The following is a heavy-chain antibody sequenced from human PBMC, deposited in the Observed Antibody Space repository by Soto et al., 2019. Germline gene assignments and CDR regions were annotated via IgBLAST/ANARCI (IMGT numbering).Heavy chain of an antibody. D-gene: IGHD2-8*01. CDR1: GFTFSSDS. CDR3: ARDVVPRANGLDC. J-gene: IGHJ4*02. Sequence: GGSLRLSCAASGFTFSSDSMNWVRQAPGKGLEWVSSISSSSSYIYYADSVKGRFTISRDNAKNSLYLQMNSLRAEDTAVYYCARDVVPRANGLDCWGQGTLVTVSS. V-gene: IGHV3-21*01. CDR2: ISSSSSYI.